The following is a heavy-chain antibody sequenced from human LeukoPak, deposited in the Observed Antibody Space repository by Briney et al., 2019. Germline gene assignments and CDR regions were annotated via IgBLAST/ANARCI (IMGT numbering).Heavy chain of an antibody. CDR2: IKQDGSEK. V-gene: IGHV3-7*01. Sequence: GGSLRLSCAASGLTFSSWWMNWVRQAPGKGLEWVANIKQDGSEKYYVDSVEGRFTISRDNAKNSLYLQMNSLRVEDTAIYYCASHSSGWYLWGQGTLATVSS. D-gene: IGHD6-19*01. CDR1: GLTFSSWW. CDR3: ASHSSGWYL. J-gene: IGHJ4*02.